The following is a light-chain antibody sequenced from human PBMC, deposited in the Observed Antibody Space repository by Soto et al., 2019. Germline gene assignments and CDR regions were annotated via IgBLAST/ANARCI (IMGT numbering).Light chain of an antibody. CDR1: ERIPSGF. V-gene: IGKV3-20*01. Sequence: EIVLTQSPGTLSLSPGERATLSCRASERIPSGFLAWYQQKPGQAPRLLIYGASSRAAGIPNRFSGSGSGTDFTLTISRLEPEDFAVYYCQQYGSSPGTFGQGTKLEIK. J-gene: IGKJ2*01. CDR2: GAS. CDR3: QQYGSSPGT.